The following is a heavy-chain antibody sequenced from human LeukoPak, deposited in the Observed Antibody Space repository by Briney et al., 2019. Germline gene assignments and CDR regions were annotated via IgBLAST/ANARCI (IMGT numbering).Heavy chain of an antibody. CDR2: IYYNVST. CDR3: ARAYYDFWSGSPYFDY. Sequence: SETLSLTCTVPGGSISTGGYYWSWIRQRPGKGLELIGYIYYNVSTFYNPSLQSRVTISVDTSKNQFSLKLTSVTAADTAVYYCARAYYDFWSGSPYFDYWGQGALVAVSS. CDR1: GGSISTGGYY. D-gene: IGHD3-3*01. J-gene: IGHJ4*02. V-gene: IGHV4-31*03.